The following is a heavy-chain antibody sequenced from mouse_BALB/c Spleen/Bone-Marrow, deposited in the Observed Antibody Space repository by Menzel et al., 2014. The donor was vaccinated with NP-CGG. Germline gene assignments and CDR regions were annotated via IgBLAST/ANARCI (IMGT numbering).Heavy chain of an antibody. V-gene: IGHV1-4*01. Sequence: VKLMESGAELAKPGASVKMSCKASGYTFTSYRMHWVKQRPGQGPEWIGYINPNTGYTEYNQKFKDKATLTADKSSSTAYMQLSSLTSEDSAVYYCARAPLLRLRNYFDYWGQGTTLTVSS. D-gene: IGHD1-2*01. CDR1: GYTFTSYR. J-gene: IGHJ2*01. CDR3: ARAPLLRLRNYFDY. CDR2: INPNTGYT.